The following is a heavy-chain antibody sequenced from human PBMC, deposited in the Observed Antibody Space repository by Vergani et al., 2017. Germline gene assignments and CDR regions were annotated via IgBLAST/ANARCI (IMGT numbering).Heavy chain of an antibody. Sequence: QVQVVQSGAEVKKSGASVKVSCKTSGYTFSNYYMHWVRQAPGQGLEWMGIINPSGGHTNYAQKFQGRVTMTRDTSTTTVYMSLRSLTSEDTALYYCVRSNYGYDFWGQGTLVTVSS. D-gene: IGHD3-16*01. CDR1: GYTFSNYY. V-gene: IGHV1-46*01. CDR3: VRSNYGYDF. CDR2: INPSGGHT. J-gene: IGHJ4*02.